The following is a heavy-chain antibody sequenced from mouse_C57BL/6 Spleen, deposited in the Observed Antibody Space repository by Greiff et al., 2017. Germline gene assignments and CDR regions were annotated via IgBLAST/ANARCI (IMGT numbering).Heavy chain of an antibody. D-gene: IGHD1-1*01. J-gene: IGHJ2*01. CDR3: ASNGRDNFDY. CDR2: ISSGSSYT. V-gene: IGHV5-6*01. Sequence: EVKLMESGGDLVKPGGSLKLSCAASGFTFSSYGMSWVRQTPDKRLEWVATISSGSSYTYYPDSVKGRFTISRDNAKNTLFLQMSSLKSEDTAMYYCASNGRDNFDYWGQGTPLTVSS. CDR1: GFTFSSYG.